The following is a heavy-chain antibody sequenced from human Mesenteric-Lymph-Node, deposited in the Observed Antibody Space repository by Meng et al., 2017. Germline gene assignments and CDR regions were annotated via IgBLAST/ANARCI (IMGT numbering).Heavy chain of an antibody. D-gene: IGHD3-22*01. V-gene: IGHV4-59*01. CDR3: ARGLWGYYDSSVYDP. CDR1: GGSISSYY. J-gene: IGHJ5*02. CDR2: IYYSGST. Sequence: VRRQESGPGLVNPSETLSLTCTVSGGSISSYYWSWIRQPPGKGLEWIGYIYYSGSTNYNPSLKSRVTISVDTSKNQFSLKLSSVTAADTAVYYCARGLWGYYDSSVYDPWGQGTLVTVSS.